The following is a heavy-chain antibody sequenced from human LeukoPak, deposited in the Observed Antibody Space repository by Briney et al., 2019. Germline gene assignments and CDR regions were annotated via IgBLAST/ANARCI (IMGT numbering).Heavy chain of an antibody. CDR3: ARDDAVPAAINFDY. CDR2: ISAYNGNT. V-gene: IGHV1-18*01. CDR1: GYTFTSYG. Sequence: ASMKVSCKASGYTFTSYGISWVRQAPGQGLEWMGWISAYNGNTNYAQKLQGRVTMTTDTSTSTAYMELRSLRSDDTAVYYCARDDAVPAAINFDYWGQGTLVTVSS. D-gene: IGHD2-2*01. J-gene: IGHJ4*02.